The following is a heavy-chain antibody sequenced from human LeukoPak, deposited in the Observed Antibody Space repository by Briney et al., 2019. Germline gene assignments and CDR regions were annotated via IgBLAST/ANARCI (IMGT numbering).Heavy chain of an antibody. D-gene: IGHD3-3*01. V-gene: IGHV4-59*01. CDR3: ATQSIDFWSGYSPYYFDY. J-gene: IGHJ4*02. Sequence: SETLSLTCTVSGGSISSYYWSWIRQPPGKGLEWIGYIYYSVSTNYNPSLKSRVTISVDTSKNQFSLKLSSVTAADTAVYYCATQSIDFWSGYSPYYFDYWGQGTLVTVSS. CDR1: GGSISSYY. CDR2: IYYSVST.